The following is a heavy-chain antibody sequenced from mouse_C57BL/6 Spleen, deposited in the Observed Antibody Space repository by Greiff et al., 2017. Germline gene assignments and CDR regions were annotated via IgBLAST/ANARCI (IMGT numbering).Heavy chain of an antibody. V-gene: IGHV1-55*01. J-gene: IGHJ3*01. CDR1: GYTLTSYW. D-gene: IGHD3-1*01. Sequence: QVPLPQPGAEPVKPGASVKTSCQASGYTLTSYWITWVKQRPGQGLEWIGDIYPGSGSTNDHEKFKSKATLTVATSSSPAYMQRLSPTSEDSAVYDCAGRGYEAWFAYWGQGTLVTVSA. CDR2: IYPGSGST. CDR3: AGRGYEAWFAY.